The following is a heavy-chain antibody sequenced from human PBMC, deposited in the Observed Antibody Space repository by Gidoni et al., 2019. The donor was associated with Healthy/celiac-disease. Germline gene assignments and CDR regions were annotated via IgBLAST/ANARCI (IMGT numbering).Heavy chain of an antibody. CDR2: INPNSGGT. J-gene: IGHJ4*02. CDR1: GYPFTGYY. V-gene: IGHV1-2*02. D-gene: IGHD2-15*01. CDR3: ARGGIVVVVAATGGDDY. Sequence: QVQLVQSGAEVKKPGASVKVSCKASGYPFTGYYLHWVRQAPGQGLEWMGWINPNSGGTNYAQKFQGRVTMTRETAISTADMELSRLRSDDTAVYYCARGGIVVVVAATGGDDYWGQGTLVTVSS.